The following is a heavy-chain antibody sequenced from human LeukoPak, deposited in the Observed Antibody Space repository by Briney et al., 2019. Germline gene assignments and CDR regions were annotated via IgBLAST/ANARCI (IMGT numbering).Heavy chain of an antibody. CDR1: GYSISSGYY. CDR3: ARVYYYGSGSYI. J-gene: IGHJ4*02. D-gene: IGHD3-10*01. Sequence: TSETLSLTCTVSGYSISSGYYWSWIRQPAGKGLEWIGRIYTSGSTNHNPSLKSRVTISVDTSKNQFSLKLSSVTAADTAVYYCARVYYYGSGSYIWGQGTLVTVSS. CDR2: IYTSGST. V-gene: IGHV4-61*02.